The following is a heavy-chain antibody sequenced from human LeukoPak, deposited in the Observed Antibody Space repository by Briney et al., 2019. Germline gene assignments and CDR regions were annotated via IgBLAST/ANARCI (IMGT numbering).Heavy chain of an antibody. V-gene: IGHV3-48*04. CDR2: ISSSSSTM. CDR1: GFTFSSYR. Sequence: GGSLRLSCAASGFTFSSYRMNWDRQAPGKGLEWVSYISSSSSTMYYADSVKGRFTISRDNAKNSLYLQMNSLRAEDTALYYCARAEDYYDSSGPDYWGQGTLVTVSS. J-gene: IGHJ4*02. D-gene: IGHD3-22*01. CDR3: ARAEDYYDSSGPDY.